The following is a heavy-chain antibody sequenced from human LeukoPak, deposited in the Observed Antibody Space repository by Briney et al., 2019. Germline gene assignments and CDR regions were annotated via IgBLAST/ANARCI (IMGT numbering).Heavy chain of an antibody. V-gene: IGHV1-69*13. CDR1: GGTFSSYA. D-gene: IGHD2-15*01. CDR3: ARGQSGYCSGGSCYGGAVY. Sequence: GPTVKVSCKASGGTFSSYAISWVRQAPGQGLEWMGGIIPIFGTANYAQKFQGRVTITADESTSTAYMELSSLRSEDTAVYYCARGQSGYCSGGSCYGGAVYWGQGTLVTVSS. CDR2: IIPIFGTA. J-gene: IGHJ4*02.